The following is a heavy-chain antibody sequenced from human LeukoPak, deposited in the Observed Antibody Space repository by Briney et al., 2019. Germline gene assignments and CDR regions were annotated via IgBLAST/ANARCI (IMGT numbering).Heavy chain of an antibody. J-gene: IGHJ6*02. CDR1: GYTFTSYG. D-gene: IGHD6-19*01. Sequence: GASVKVSCKASGYTFTSYGISWVRQAPGQGLEWMGWMNPNSGNTGYAQKFQGRVTMTRNTSISTAYMELSSLRSEDTAVYYCARGNPSIAVVTLYYYYGMDVWGQGTTVTVSS. CDR2: MNPNSGNT. CDR3: ARGNPSIAVVTLYYYYGMDV. V-gene: IGHV1-8*02.